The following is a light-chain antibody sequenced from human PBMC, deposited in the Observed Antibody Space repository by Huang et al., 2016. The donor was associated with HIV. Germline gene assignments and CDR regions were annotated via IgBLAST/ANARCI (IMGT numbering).Light chain of an antibody. V-gene: IGKV2-28*01. CDR3: MQALQTPPT. CDR1: QGLLHSNGYNY. J-gene: IGKJ1*01. CDR2: SGS. Sequence: DIVMTQSPLSLPVTPGEPASISCRSSQGLLHSNGYNYLDWYLQKPGRSPQLLIHSGSNRASGVPDRFSGSGTGTDFTLKISRVEAEDVGVYYCMQALQTPPTFGQGTKVEIK.